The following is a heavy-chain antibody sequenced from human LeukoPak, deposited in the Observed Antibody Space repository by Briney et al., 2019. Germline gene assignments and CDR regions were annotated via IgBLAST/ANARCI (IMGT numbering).Heavy chain of an antibody. CDR1: GGSIISNY. V-gene: IGHV4-4*07. Sequence: SETLSLTCTVSGGSIISNYWSWIRQSAGTGLEWIGRIYGSVITDYNPSLKSRVTMSLDPSRKQFSLRLTSVTAADTAVYYCARLKFYDSTGYSPGYYMDVWGKGTTVSVFS. J-gene: IGHJ6*03. CDR2: IYGSVIT. D-gene: IGHD3-22*01. CDR3: ARLKFYDSTGYSPGYYMDV.